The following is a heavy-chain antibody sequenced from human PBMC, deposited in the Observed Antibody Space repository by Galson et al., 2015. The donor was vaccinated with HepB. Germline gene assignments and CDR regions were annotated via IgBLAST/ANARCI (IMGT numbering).Heavy chain of an antibody. V-gene: IGHV3-53*01. CDR3: ARGGRDGYNGLDY. D-gene: IGHD5-24*01. CDR2: IYSGGST. J-gene: IGHJ4*02. CDR1: GFTVSSNY. Sequence: SLRLSCAASGFTVSSNYMSWVRQAPGKGLEWVSVIYSGGSTYYADSVKGRFTISRDNSKNTLYLQMNSLRAEDTAVYYCARGGRDGYNGLDYWGQGTLVTVSS.